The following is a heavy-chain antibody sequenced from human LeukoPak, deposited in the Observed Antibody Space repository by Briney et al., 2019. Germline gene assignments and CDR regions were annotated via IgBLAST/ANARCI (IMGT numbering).Heavy chain of an antibody. CDR1: GYTFTSYG. V-gene: IGHV1-18*01. CDR3: ATSSGGYSGYDLPYYFDY. D-gene: IGHD5-12*01. Sequence: ASVKVSCKASGYTFTSYGISWVRQAPGQGLEWMGWISAYNGNTNYAQKLQGRVTMTTDTSTSTAYMELRSLRSDDTAVYYCATSSGGYSGYDLPYYFDYWGQGTLVTVSS. CDR2: ISAYNGNT. J-gene: IGHJ4*02.